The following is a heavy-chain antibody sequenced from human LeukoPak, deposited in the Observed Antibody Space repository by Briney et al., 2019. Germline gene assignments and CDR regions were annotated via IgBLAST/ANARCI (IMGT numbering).Heavy chain of an antibody. J-gene: IGHJ4*02. CDR3: ARDDGTYEIYY. D-gene: IGHD5-12*01. CDR2: ISSTSSTI. Sequence: GGSLRLSCAASGFTFSSYSMNWVRQAPGKGLEWVSYISSTSSTIFYADSVKGRFTISRDNAKNSLSLQMNSLRAEDTALYYCARDDGTYEIYYWGQGTLVTVSS. CDR1: GFTFSSYS. V-gene: IGHV3-48*04.